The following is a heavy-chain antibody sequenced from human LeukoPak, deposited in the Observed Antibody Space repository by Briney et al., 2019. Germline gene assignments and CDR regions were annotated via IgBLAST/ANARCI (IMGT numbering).Heavy chain of an antibody. CDR1: GGSISSYY. CDR3: ARDRGYSYGLDYYYYGMDV. J-gene: IGHJ6*02. CDR2: IYYSGST. Sequence: SETLSLTCTVSGGSISSYYWSWIRQPPGKGLEWIGYIYYSGSTNYNPSLKSRVTISVDTSKNQFSLKLSSVTAADTAVYYCARDRGYSYGLDYYYYGMDVWGQGTTVTVSS. D-gene: IGHD5-18*01. V-gene: IGHV4-59*01.